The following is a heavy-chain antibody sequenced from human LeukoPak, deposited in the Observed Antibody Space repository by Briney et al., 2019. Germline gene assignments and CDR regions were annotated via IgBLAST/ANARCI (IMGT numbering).Heavy chain of an antibody. D-gene: IGHD3-16*02. V-gene: IGHV3-48*01. J-gene: IGHJ5*02. CDR3: ARDSMIDYVWGRYRYNWVAP. CDR1: GLTFSSYS. Sequence: GGSLRLSCAVSGLTFSSYSTNWVRQAPGEGLEWVSYISSSSSTIYYADSVKGRFTISRDNAKNSLYLQMHSLRAEDTAVYYCARDSMIDYVWGRYRYNWVAPWGQGTLVTVSS. CDR2: ISSSSSTI.